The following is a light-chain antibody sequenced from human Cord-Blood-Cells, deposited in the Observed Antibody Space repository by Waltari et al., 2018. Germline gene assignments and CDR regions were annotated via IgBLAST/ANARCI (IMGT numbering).Light chain of an antibody. Sequence: DIVMTQSPDSLAVSLGERATINCKSSQSVLYSSNNKNYLAWYQQKPGQPPKLLIYWASNRESGVPDRFSGSGFWTDFNLNIRRLEAGDVAGYFCPELYSTPLPFGGGNKVEIK. CDR1: QSVLYSSNNKNY. J-gene: IGKJ4*01. CDR3: PELYSTPLP. CDR2: WAS. V-gene: IGKV4-1*01.